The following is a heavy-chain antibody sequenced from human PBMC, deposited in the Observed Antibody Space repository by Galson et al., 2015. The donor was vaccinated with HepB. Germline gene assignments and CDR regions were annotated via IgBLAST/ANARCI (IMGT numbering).Heavy chain of an antibody. D-gene: IGHD3-3*01. CDR3: ARGTYYDFWSGKLNPWFDP. J-gene: IGHJ5*02. Sequence: TLSLTCTVSGGSISSGGYYWSWIRQHPGKGLEWIGYIYYSGSTYYNPSLKSRVTISVDTSKNQFSLKLSSVTAADTAVYYCARGTYYDFWSGKLNPWFDPWGQGTLVTVSS. CDR2: IYYSGST. V-gene: IGHV4-31*03. CDR1: GGSISSGGYY.